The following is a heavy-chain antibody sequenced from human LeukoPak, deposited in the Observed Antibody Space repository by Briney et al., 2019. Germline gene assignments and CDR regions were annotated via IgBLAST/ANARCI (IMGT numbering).Heavy chain of an antibody. V-gene: IGHV4-34*01. J-gene: IGHJ4*02. D-gene: IGHD3-16*02. Sequence: KPPETLSLTCAVYGGSFSGYYWSWIRQPPGKGLEWIGEINHSGSTNYNPSLKSRVTISVDTSKNQFSLKLSSVTAADTAVYYCARGGQGYYDYVWGSYRYFDYWGQGTLVTVSS. CDR2: INHSGST. CDR3: ARGGQGYYDYVWGSYRYFDY. CDR1: GGSFSGYY.